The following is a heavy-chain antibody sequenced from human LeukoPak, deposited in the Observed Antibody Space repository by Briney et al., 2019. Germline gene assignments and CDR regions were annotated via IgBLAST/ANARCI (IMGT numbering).Heavy chain of an antibody. J-gene: IGHJ6*03. V-gene: IGHV1-2*02. CDR3: ARAAKLLPYYYHYMDV. Sequence: ASVKVSCKASGYTFTGYYMHWVRQAPGQGLEWMGWINPNSGGTNYAQKFQGRVTMTRDTSISTAYMELSRLRSDDTAVYYCARAAKLLPYYYHYMDVWGKGTTVTVSS. CDR2: INPNSGGT. D-gene: IGHD2-15*01. CDR1: GYTFTGYY.